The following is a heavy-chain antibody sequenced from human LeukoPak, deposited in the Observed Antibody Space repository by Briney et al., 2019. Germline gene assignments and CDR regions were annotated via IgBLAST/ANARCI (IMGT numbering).Heavy chain of an antibody. Sequence: PGGSLGLSCAASGFIFSSYGMHWVRQAPGKGLEWVSSISGSDGRTNYADSVKGRFTTSRDNSKSTLYLQMNSLRAEDTAVYYCAKERYYEKSPFESWGQGTLVTVSS. CDR3: AKERYYEKSPFES. D-gene: IGHD3-3*01. J-gene: IGHJ4*02. CDR1: GFIFSSYG. CDR2: ISGSDGRT. V-gene: IGHV3-23*01.